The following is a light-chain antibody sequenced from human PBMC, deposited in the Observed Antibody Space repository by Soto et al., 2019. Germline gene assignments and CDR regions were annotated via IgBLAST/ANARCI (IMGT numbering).Light chain of an antibody. CDR2: RTN. V-gene: IGLV8-61*01. CDR3: VLYMGSGNWV. J-gene: IGLJ3*02. CDR1: SGSVSTNYY. Sequence: QAVVTQEPSFSVSPGRTVTLTCGLSSGSVSTNYYPSWCQQTPGQPPRTLIYRTNTRSSGVPDRFSGSILGNKAALTITGAQADDESHYYCVLYMGSGNWVFGGGTQLTVL.